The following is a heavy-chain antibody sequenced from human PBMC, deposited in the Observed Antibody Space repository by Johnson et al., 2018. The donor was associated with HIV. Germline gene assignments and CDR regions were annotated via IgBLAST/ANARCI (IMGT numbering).Heavy chain of an antibody. D-gene: IGHD5-18*01. CDR1: GFTFSSYG. V-gene: IGHV3-30*02. J-gene: IGHJ3*02. CDR3: AREVGIQLWSSDAFDI. CDR2: IRYDGSNK. Sequence: QVQLVESGGGVVQPGGSLRLSCAASGFTFSSYGIHWVRQAPGKGLEWVAFIRYDGSNKDYIDSVRGRFTISRDNSKNTLYLQMNSLKTEDTALYYCAREVGIQLWSSDAFDIWGQGTMVTVSS.